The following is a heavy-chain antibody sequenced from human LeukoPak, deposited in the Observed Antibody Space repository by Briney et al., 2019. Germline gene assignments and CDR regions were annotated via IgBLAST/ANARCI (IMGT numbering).Heavy chain of an antibody. CDR3: ARDPSSWTFDS. V-gene: IGHV3-23*01. CDR2: ISGGGGST. J-gene: IGHJ4*02. D-gene: IGHD6-13*01. CDR1: GFTFTSYS. Sequence: PGGSLRLSCAASGFTFTSYSMNWVRQAPGKGLEWVSTISGGGGSTYYADSVKGRFTISRDNSKNTPYLQMSSLRAEDTAIYYCARDPSSWTFDSWGQGTLVTVFS.